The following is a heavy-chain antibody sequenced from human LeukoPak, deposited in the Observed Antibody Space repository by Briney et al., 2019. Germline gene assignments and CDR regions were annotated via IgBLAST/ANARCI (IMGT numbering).Heavy chain of an antibody. CDR3: ARDGGYTYGNDY. D-gene: IGHD5-18*01. V-gene: IGHV1-46*01. J-gene: IGHJ4*02. CDR2: IDPSSGST. Sequence: ASVKVSCKASGYTFTSYYIHWVRQAPGQGPEWMGIIDPSSGSTSYAQTFQGRVTLTTDTSTGTVFMDLSSLRSEDTAVYYCARDGGYTYGNDYWGQGSLVTVSS. CDR1: GYTFTSYY.